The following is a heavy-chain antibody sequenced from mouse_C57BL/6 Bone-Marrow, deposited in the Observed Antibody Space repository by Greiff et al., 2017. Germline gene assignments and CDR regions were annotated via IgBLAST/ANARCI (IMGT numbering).Heavy chain of an antibody. CDR1: GFTFSDYY. D-gene: IGHD2-4*01. CDR3: ARHHDYPGPYYFDY. J-gene: IGHJ2*01. V-gene: IGHV5-12*01. Sequence: EVMLVESGGGLVQPGGSLKLSCAASGFTFSDYYMYWVRQTPEKRLEWVAYISNGGGSTYYPDTVKGRFTISRDNAKNTLYLQMSRLKSEDTAMYYCARHHDYPGPYYFDYWGQGTTLTVSS. CDR2: ISNGGGST.